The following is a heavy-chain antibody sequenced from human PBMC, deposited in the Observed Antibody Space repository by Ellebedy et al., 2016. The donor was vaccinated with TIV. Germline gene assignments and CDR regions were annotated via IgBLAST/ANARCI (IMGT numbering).Heavy chain of an antibody. J-gene: IGHJ6*03. CDR2: ISGSGGST. Sequence: GESLKISXAASGFTFSSYAMSWVRQAPGKGLEWVSAISGSGGSTYYADSVKGRFTISRDNSKNTLYLQMNSLRAEDTAVYYCARGKETYYDFWSGYYEYYYYYYYMDVWGKGTTVTVSS. V-gene: IGHV3-23*01. CDR3: ARGKETYYDFWSGYYEYYYYYYYMDV. CDR1: GFTFSSYA. D-gene: IGHD3-3*01.